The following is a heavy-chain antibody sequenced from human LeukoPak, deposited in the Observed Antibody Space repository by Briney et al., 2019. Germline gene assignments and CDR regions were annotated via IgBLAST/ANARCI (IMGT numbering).Heavy chain of an antibody. J-gene: IGHJ5*02. Sequence: ASVKVSCKAYGYTFTNYGITWVRQAPGQGLEWMGWISANNGNTNYAQKLQGRVTMTTDTSTSTIYVDLRSLRSDATAVYYCARVVVVVPLGWFDPWGQGTLVTVSS. CDR1: GYTFTNYG. V-gene: IGHV1-18*01. CDR2: ISANNGNT. D-gene: IGHD2-21*01. CDR3: ARVVVVVPLGWFDP.